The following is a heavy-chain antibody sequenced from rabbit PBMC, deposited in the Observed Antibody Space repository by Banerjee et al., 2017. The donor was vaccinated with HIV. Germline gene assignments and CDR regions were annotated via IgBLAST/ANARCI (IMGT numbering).Heavy chain of an antibody. CDR2: IYAGSSGST. CDR1: GFSFSSSYY. CDR3: ARISGSGSYVQYYFVL. Sequence: QSLEESGGDLVKPGASLTLTCTASGFSFSSSYYMCWVRQAPGKGLEWIACIYAGSSGSTYYANWAKGRFTISKTSSTTVTLQMTSLTAADSATYFCARISGSGSYVQYYFVLWGPGTLVTVS. V-gene: IGHV1S40*01. J-gene: IGHJ4*01. D-gene: IGHD1-1*01.